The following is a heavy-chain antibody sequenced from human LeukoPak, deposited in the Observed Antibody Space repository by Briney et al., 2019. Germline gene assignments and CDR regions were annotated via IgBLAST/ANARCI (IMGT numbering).Heavy chain of an antibody. D-gene: IGHD3-22*01. CDR2: IYYSGST. CDR1: GGSISSYY. V-gene: IGHV4-59*01. J-gene: IGHJ4*02. CDR3: ARSTWLLDK. Sequence: SETLSLTCTVSGGSISSYYWSWIGQPPGKGLEWIGYIYYSGSTNYNPSLKSRVTISVDTSKNQFSLKLSSVTAADTAVYYCARSTWLLDKWGQGTLVTVSS.